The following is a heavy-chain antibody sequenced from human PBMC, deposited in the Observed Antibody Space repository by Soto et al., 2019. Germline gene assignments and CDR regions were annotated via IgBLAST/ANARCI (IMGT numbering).Heavy chain of an antibody. CDR2: IYYSGST. CDR1: XGSXXSSSXX. V-gene: IGHV4-39*01. D-gene: IGHD6-13*01. CDR3: ASRSSSQRKILLKDSIPYYFDY. J-gene: IGHJ4*02. Sequence: PSEXLSXXXTVSXGSXXSSSXXXXXXXXXXGXXXXWXGSIYYSGSTYYNPSLKSRVTISVDTSKNQFSLKLSSVTAADTAVYYCASRSSSQRKILLKDSIPYYFDYWGQGTLVTSP.